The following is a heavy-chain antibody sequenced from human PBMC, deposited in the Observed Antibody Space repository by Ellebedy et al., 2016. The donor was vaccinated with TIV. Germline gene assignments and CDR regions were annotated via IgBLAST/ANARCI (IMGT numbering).Heavy chain of an antibody. D-gene: IGHD2-15*01. Sequence: GESLKISCAASRFTFSSYSMNWVRQAPGKGLEWVSSISSSSSYIYYADSVKGRFTISRDNAKNSLYLPMNSLGAEDTAVYYCARDGKEDAGRDIVVVVAAHYYYGMDVWGQGTTVTVSS. CDR3: ARDGKEDAGRDIVVVVAAHYYYGMDV. J-gene: IGHJ6*02. CDR2: ISSSSSYI. V-gene: IGHV3-21*01. CDR1: RFTFSSYS.